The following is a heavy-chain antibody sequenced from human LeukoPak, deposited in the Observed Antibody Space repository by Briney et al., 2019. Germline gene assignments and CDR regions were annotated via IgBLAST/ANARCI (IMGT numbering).Heavy chain of an antibody. D-gene: IGHD3-9*01. V-gene: IGHV4-31*02. CDR2: IYYSGYI. CDR1: GGSISSGTYY. J-gene: IGHJ3*02. CDR3: ARKKDDILPGSLGAFDI. Sequence: SETLSLTCTVSGGSISSGTYYWSWLRQHPGKGLEWIGNIYYSGYIDYNPSLKSRLTISVDKSKNQFSLNLTSVTAADTAVYYCARKKDDILPGSLGAFDIWGQGTMLTVSS.